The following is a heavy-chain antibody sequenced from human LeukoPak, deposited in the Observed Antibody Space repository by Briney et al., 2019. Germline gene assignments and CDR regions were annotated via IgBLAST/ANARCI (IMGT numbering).Heavy chain of an antibody. CDR2: IYYSGST. V-gene: IGHV4-59*01. D-gene: IGHD3-3*01. Sequence: SETLSLTCTVSGGSISSYCWSWIRQPPGKGLEWIGYIYYSGSTNYNPSLKSRVTISVDTSKNQFSLKLSSVTAADTAVYYCARDSEGVVDYWGQGTLVTVSS. CDR1: GGSISSYC. CDR3: ARDSEGVVDY. J-gene: IGHJ4*02.